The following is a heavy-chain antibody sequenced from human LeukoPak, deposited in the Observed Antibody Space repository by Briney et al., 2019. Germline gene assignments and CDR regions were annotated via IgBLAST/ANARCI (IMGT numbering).Heavy chain of an antibody. V-gene: IGHV4-4*09. CDR3: SRLLPSRPDFYFDY. J-gene: IGHJ4*02. Sequence: SETLSLTCTVSGASISSDYWSWIRQPPGRRPEWIGYIYSSGTTKYNPSLQSRVTISIDTSKNQFSLKLTSMTAADTAVYFCSRLLPSRPDFYFDYWVQGTLVTVSS. CDR1: GASISSDY. CDR2: IYSSGTT. D-gene: IGHD6-6*01.